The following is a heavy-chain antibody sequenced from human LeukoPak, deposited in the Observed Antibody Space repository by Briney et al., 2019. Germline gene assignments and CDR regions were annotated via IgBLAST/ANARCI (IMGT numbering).Heavy chain of an antibody. Sequence: SETLSLTCTVSGGSIITYYWSWIRQPAGKGLEWIGRIYSSGRTNYHPSLESRVTMSVDTSKNQFPLNLTSVTAADTAVYYCARAYGDLYFVYWGQGTLVTVSS. CDR1: GGSIITYY. D-gene: IGHD4-17*01. CDR2: IYSSGRT. J-gene: IGHJ4*02. V-gene: IGHV4-4*07. CDR3: ARAYGDLYFVY.